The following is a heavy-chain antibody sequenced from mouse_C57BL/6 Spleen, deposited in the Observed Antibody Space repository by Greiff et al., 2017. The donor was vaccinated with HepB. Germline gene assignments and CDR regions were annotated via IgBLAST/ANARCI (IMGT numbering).Heavy chain of an antibody. CDR3: ARSITTVVAIDY. J-gene: IGHJ2*01. V-gene: IGHV14-2*01. D-gene: IGHD1-1*01. CDR1: GFNIKDYY. Sequence: EVKLMESGAELVKPGASVKLSCTASGFNIKDYYMHWVKQRTEQGLEWIGRIDPEDGETKYAPKFQGKATITADTSSNTAYLQLSSLTSEDTAVYYCARSITTVVAIDYWGQGTTLTVSS. CDR2: IDPEDGET.